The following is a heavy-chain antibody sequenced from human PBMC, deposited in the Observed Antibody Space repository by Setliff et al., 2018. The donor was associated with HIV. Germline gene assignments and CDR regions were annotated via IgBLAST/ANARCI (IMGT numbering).Heavy chain of an antibody. CDR2: INPSGGST. D-gene: IGHD3-22*01. J-gene: IGHJ4*02. Sequence: ASVKVSCKASGYTFTSYSLHWVRQAPGQGLEWMGVINPSGGSTAYAENFQGRVTMTRDTSTSTVYMEMRGLRSDDTAVYYCGRNRGNGWYYYDSWGQGTLVTVS. CDR1: GYTFTSYS. V-gene: IGHV1-46*01. CDR3: GRNRGNGWYYYDS.